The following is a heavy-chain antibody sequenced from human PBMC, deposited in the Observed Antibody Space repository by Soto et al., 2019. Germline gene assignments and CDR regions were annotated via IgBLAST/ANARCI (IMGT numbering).Heavy chain of an antibody. J-gene: IGHJ4*02. D-gene: IGHD1-1*01. CDR1: GFTIIDYE. V-gene: IGHV3-11*06. Sequence: SLRLSCAASGFTIIDYEMSLILLPPGKGLEWTGYSSNSGSFTRYADSVKGRFSISRDNAKNSMYLQINSLRGEDPAIYYCVRAGANSKLLDFWGQGT. CDR2: SSNSGSFT. CDR3: VRAGANSKLLDF.